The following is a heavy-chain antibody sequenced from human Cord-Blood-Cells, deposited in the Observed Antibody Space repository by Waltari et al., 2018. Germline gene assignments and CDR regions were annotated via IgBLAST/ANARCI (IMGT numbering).Heavy chain of an antibody. Sequence: EVQLLESGGGLVQPGGSLRLSCAASGFTFSSYAMRWVRQAPGKGLEWVSAISGSGGSTYYADSVKGRFTISRDNSKNTLYLQMNSLRAEDTAVYYCAKDPGLRFLEWLLDYWGQGTLVTVSS. V-gene: IGHV3-23*01. D-gene: IGHD3-3*01. CDR1: GFTFSSYA. J-gene: IGHJ4*02. CDR2: ISGSGGST. CDR3: AKDPGLRFLEWLLDY.